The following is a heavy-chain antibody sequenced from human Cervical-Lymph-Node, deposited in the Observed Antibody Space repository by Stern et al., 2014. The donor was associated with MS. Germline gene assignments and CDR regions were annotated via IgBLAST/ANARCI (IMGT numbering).Heavy chain of an antibody. CDR1: GGTLSLYA. D-gene: IGHD3-10*01. V-gene: IGHV1-69*01. J-gene: IGHJ4*02. Sequence: MQLVESGAEVKKPGSSVKVSCKASGGTLSLYAISWVRQAPGQGLEWMGGLIPILDPANYAQKFQGRVTITADDSTNTVYMEMSSLRSEDTAVYYCSCFMVPFEYWGQGTLVTVSS. CDR3: SCFMVPFEY. CDR2: LIPILDPA.